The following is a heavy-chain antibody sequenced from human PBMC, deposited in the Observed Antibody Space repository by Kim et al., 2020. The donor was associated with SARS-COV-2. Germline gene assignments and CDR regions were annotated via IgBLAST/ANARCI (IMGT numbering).Heavy chain of an antibody. CDR2: IQYTGRT. V-gene: IGHV4-31*01. D-gene: IGHD3-3*01. CDR1: GDSVNNVGHY. Sequence: SETLSLTCTVSGDSVNNVGHYWSWIRQHPGKGLEWIGYIQYTGRTYYNPWLQSQLTISMDTSKNHFSLSLASATAADTAMYYCAGFKGGVVGAFTWGQGTRISVS. CDR3: AGFKGGVVGAFT. J-gene: IGHJ3*01.